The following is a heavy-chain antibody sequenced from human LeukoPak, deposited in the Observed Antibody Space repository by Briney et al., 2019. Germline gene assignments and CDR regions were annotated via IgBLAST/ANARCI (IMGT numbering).Heavy chain of an antibody. CDR2: INHSGST. J-gene: IGHJ4*02. CDR3: ARHDSSGYKY. Sequence: SETLSLTCAVYGGSFSGYSWTWIRQPPGKGLEWIGEINHSGSTNYNPSLKSRVTISVDTSKNQFSLRLSSVTAADTAVYYCARHDSSGYKYWGQGTLVTVSS. V-gene: IGHV4-34*01. D-gene: IGHD3-22*01. CDR1: GGSFSGYS.